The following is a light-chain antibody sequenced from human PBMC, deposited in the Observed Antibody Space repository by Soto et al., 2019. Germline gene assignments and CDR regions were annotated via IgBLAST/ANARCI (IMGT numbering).Light chain of an antibody. CDR3: QQYANSPLT. J-gene: IGKJ3*01. CDR2: GAS. CDR1: QSVSSSY. Sequence: EIGLTQSPGTLSLSPGEGATLSCRASQSVSSSYLAWYQQKPVQAPRLLLYGASSSATCIPDRFSGSGSGTGFTLTISRLKPEHCAVYSCQQYANSPLTFGPRTKVHIK. V-gene: IGKV3-20*01.